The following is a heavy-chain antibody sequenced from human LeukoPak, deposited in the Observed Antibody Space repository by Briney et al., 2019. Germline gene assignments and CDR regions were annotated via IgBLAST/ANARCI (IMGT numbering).Heavy chain of an antibody. Sequence: GGSLRLSCSASGFTFSSYAMHWVRQAPGKGLEYVSAISSHGGSTYYADSVKGRFTISRDNSKNTLYLRMSSLRAEDTAVYYCVKDEAPYYYDSSGYYFGDWGQGTLVTVSS. CDR2: ISSHGGST. V-gene: IGHV3-64D*09. D-gene: IGHD3-22*01. CDR3: VKDEAPYYYDSSGYYFGD. CDR1: GFTFSSYA. J-gene: IGHJ4*02.